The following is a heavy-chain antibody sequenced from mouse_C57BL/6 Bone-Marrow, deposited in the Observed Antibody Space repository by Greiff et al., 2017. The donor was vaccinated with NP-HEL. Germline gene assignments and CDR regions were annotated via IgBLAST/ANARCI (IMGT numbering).Heavy chain of an antibody. V-gene: IGHV5-6*01. CDR2: ISSGGSYT. J-gene: IGHJ4*01. CDR1: GFTFSSYG. CDR3: ARHGRYYAMDY. Sequence: EVKVVESGGDLVKPGGSLKLSCAASGFTFSSYGMSWVRQTPDKRLEWVATISSGGSYTYYPDSVKGRFTISRDNAKNTLYLQRSSLKSEDTAMYYCARHGRYYAMDYWGQGTSVTVSS.